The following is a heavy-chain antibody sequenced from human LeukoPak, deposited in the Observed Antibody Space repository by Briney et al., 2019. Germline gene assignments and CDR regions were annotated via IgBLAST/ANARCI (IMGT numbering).Heavy chain of an antibody. J-gene: IGHJ4*02. V-gene: IGHV3-74*01. Sequence: GGSLRLSCAASGFTFSSYWMNWVRQAPGKGLVWVSRINGDGSSTNYADSVKGRFTISRDNAKDTLYLQLNSLRAEDTAIYYCARSQGPYDYWGQGTLVTVSS. CDR3: ARSQGPYDY. CDR1: GFTFSSYW. CDR2: INGDGSST.